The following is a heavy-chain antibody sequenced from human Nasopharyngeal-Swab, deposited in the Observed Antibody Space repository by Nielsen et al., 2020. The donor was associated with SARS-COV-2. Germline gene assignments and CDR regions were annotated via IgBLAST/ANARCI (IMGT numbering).Heavy chain of an antibody. V-gene: IGHV4-39*01. CDR3: ARRGRLWGEGY. D-gene: IGHD2-21*01. CDR1: GGSISSSSYY. CDR2: IYYSGST. J-gene: IGHJ4*02. Sequence: SETLSLTCTVSGGSISSSSYYWGWIRQPPGKGLEWIGSIYYSGSTYYNPSLKSRVTISVDTSKNQFSLKLGSVTAADTAVYYCARRGRLWGEGYWGQGTLVTVSS.